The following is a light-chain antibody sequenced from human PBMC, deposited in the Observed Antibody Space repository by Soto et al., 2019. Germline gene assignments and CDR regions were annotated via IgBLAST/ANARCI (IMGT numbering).Light chain of an antibody. V-gene: IGKV3D-20*02. CDR1: QTVRNNY. CDR3: QQRSNWPPIT. CDR2: DAS. J-gene: IGKJ3*01. Sequence: EFVLTQSPGTLSLSPGERATLSCRASQTVRNNYLAWYQQKPGQAPRLLIYDASSRATSIPDRFSGGGSGTDFTLTISRLEPEDFAIYYCQQRSNWPPITFGPGTKVDIK.